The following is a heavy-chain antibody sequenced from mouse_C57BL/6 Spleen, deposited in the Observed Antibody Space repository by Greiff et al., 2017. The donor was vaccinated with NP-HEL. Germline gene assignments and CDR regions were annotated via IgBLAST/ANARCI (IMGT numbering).Heavy chain of an antibody. J-gene: IGHJ1*03. CDR3: ARSSSSSRYWYFDV. V-gene: IGHV1-59*01. CDR1: GYTFTSYW. CDR2: IDPSDSYT. D-gene: IGHD1-1*01. Sequence: QVQLQQPGAELVRPGTSVKLSCKASGYTFTSYWMHWVKQRPGQGLEWIGVIDPSDSYTNYNQKFKGKATLTVDTSSSTAYMQLSSLTSEDSAVYDCARSSSSSRYWYFDVWGTGTTVTVSS.